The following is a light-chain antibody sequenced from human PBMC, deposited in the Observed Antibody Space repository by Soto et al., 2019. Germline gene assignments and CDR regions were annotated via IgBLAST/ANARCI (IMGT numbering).Light chain of an antibody. CDR3: SSYTSSSTLVV. CDR1: SSDVGDYNY. V-gene: IGLV2-14*01. CDR2: DVS. J-gene: IGLJ2*01. Sequence: QSALTQPASVSGSPGQSITISFTGTSSDVGDYNYVSWYQQHPGKAPKLMIYDVSNRPSGVSSRFSGSKSGNTASLTISGLQAEDEADYYCSSYTSSSTLVVFGGGTKVTVL.